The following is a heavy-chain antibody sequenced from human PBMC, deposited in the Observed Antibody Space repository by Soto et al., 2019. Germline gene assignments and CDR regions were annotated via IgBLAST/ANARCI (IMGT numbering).Heavy chain of an antibody. CDR1: GLAFRSYN. Sequence: EVQLVESGGGLVKPGGSLTLPCAGSGLAFRSYNMNWVRQPPGKGLEWVASISSGSSNIYYADSVKGRFTISRDNAKDSLYLQMDSLRAEDSAVYYCASATVVAGTFDFWGQGTLLTVSS. V-gene: IGHV3-21*01. CDR2: ISSGSSNI. J-gene: IGHJ4*02. D-gene: IGHD2-15*01. CDR3: ASATVVAGTFDF.